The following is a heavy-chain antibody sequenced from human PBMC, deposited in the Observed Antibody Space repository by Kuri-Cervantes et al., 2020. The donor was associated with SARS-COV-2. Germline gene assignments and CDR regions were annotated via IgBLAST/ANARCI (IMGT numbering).Heavy chain of an antibody. CDR3: ARDNSASGTFDC. D-gene: IGHD3-10*01. Sequence: LRLSCAISGDSVSSSSAAWNWIGQSPSRGLEWLGRTYYRSKWYNDYAVSVKSRITIYPDTSKNQFSLQLNSVTPEDTAVYYCARDNSASGTFDCWGQGTLVTVSS. CDR2: TYYRSKWYN. CDR1: GDSVSSSSAA. V-gene: IGHV6-1*01. J-gene: IGHJ4*02.